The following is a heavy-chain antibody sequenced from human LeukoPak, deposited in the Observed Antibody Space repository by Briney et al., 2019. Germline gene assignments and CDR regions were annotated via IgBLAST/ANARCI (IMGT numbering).Heavy chain of an antibody. CDR1: GFTFGSYG. CDR3: ARDVLRFLEWLPPYYYYGMDV. D-gene: IGHD3-3*01. CDR2: IWYDGSNK. Sequence: GGSLRLSCAASGFTFGSYGMHWVRQAPGKGLEWVAVIWYDGSNKYYADSVKGRFTISRDNSKNTLYLQMNSLRAEDTAVYYCARDVLRFLEWLPPYYYYGMDVWGQGTTVTVSS. J-gene: IGHJ6*02. V-gene: IGHV3-33*01.